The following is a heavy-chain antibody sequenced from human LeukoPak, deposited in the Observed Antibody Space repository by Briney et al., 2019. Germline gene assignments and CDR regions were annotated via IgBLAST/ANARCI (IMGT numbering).Heavy chain of an antibody. CDR2: IYYSGST. CDR1: GGSISSYY. CDR3: ARDAVMWGFDP. V-gene: IGHV4-59*01. Sequence: KPSETLSLTCTVSGGSISSYYWSWIRQPPGKELEWIGYIYYSGSTNYNPSLKSRVTISVDTSKNQFSLKLSSVTAADTAVYYCARDAVMWGFDPWGQGTLVTVSS. D-gene: IGHD3-16*01. J-gene: IGHJ5*02.